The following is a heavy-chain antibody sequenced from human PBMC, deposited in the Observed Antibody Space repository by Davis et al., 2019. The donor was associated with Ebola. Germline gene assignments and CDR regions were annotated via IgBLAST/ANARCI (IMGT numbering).Heavy chain of an antibody. CDR1: GFNFRSYG. D-gene: IGHD1-20*01. Sequence: GESLKISCAASGFNFRSYGMHWVRQAPDKGLEWVAVIWYDGSRKYYGDSVKGRFTISRDNSNNLLYLQMNSLRAEDTAVYYCAKRYNWNPYYYYGMDVWGQGTTVTVSS. CDR2: IWYDGSRK. V-gene: IGHV3-30*02. J-gene: IGHJ6*02. CDR3: AKRYNWNPYYYYGMDV.